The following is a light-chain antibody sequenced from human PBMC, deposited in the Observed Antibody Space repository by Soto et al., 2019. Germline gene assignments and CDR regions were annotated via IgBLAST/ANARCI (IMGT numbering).Light chain of an antibody. CDR3: QQLDSYPLT. J-gene: IGKJ4*01. CDR1: QDISTY. Sequence: DIQLTQSPSFLSASVGDRVTLTCRASQDISTYLAWYQQKPGKAPNLLISVASTLQDGVPSRFSGTGSGTEFTLTITNLQPADFATYYCQQLDSYPLTFGGGTEVEIK. V-gene: IGKV1-9*01. CDR2: VAS.